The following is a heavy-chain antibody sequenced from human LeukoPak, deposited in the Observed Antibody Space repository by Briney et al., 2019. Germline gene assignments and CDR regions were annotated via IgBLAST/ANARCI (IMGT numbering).Heavy chain of an antibody. J-gene: IGHJ4*02. CDR2: IYYSGST. V-gene: IGHV4-39*07. CDR1: GGSISSSSYY. D-gene: IGHD5-18*01. CDR3: ARGTVDTAMAFDY. Sequence: PSETLSLTCTVSGGSISSSSYYWGWIRQPPGKGLEWIGSIYYSGSTYYNPSLKSRVTISVDTSKNQFSLKLSSVTAADTAVYYCARGTVDTAMAFDYWGQGTLVTVSS.